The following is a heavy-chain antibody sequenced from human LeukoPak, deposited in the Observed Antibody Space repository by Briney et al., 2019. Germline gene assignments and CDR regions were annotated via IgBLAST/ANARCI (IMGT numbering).Heavy chain of an antibody. CDR2: ISAYNGDT. CDR1: GFTFTNHG. V-gene: IGHV1-18*01. CDR3: ARIAERQLAYYFDY. J-gene: IGHJ4*02. Sequence: ASVKVSCKASGFTFTNHGFTWVRQAPGQGLEWMGWISAYNGDTNYAQKLQGGVTMTTDTSTGTAYMELRSLRSDDTAVYYCARIAERQLAYYFDYWGQGTLVTVSS. D-gene: IGHD1-1*01.